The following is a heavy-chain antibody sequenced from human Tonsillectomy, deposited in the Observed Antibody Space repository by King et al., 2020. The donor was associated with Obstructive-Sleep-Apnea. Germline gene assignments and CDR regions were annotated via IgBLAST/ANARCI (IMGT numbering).Heavy chain of an antibody. D-gene: IGHD1-26*01. CDR3: AKSTTRVGASHFDY. V-gene: IGHV3-33*06. CDR2: IWYDGSNK. CDR1: GFTFSSYG. J-gene: IGHJ4*02. Sequence: VQLVESGGGVVQPGRSLRLSCAASGFTFSSYGMHWVRQAPGKGLEWVAVIWYDGSNKYYADSVKGRFTISRDNSKNTLYLQMNSLRAEDTAVYYCAKSTTRVGASHFDYWGQGTLVTVSS.